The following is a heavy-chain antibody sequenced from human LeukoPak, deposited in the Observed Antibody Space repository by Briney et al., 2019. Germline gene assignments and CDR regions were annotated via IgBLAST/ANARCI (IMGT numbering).Heavy chain of an antibody. CDR1: GFTFSNYW. CDR3: AKGSYYDSSGSFYFDY. J-gene: IGHJ4*02. V-gene: IGHV3-7*03. CDR2: INEGGNEK. D-gene: IGHD3-22*01. Sequence: GGSLRLSCAASGFTFSNYWMSWVRQVPGKGLEWVVNINEGGNEKNYVDSVKGRFTISRDNSKNTLYVQVNSLGTEDTAAYYCAKGSYYDSSGSFYFDYWGQGTLVTVSS.